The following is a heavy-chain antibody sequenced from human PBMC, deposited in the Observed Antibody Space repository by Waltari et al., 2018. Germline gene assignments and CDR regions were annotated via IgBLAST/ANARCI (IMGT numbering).Heavy chain of an antibody. V-gene: IGHV3-23*01. CDR2: TIASSGST. J-gene: IGHJ4*02. Sequence: EVQLLESGGGLVQRGGSLRLYCAVSGSRVSHIPMRWVRHTPGKGLEWGAGTIASSGSTYYADSVQGRFTISRDNSKKRVFLQMNSLRAEDTATYYCTKMRRNLPRDIIDNWGQGTQVIIAS. CDR1: GSRVSHIP. CDR3: TKMRRNLPRDIIDN.